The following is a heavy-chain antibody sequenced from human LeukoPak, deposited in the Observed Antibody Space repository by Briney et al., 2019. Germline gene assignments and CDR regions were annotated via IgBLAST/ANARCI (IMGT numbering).Heavy chain of an antibody. D-gene: IGHD7-27*01. Sequence: ASETLSLTCAVYGGSFSGYYWSWLRQPPGKGLEWIGEINHSGSTNYNPSLKSRVTISVDTSKNQFSLKLSSVTAADTAVYYCAGHPAELGYYFDYWGQGTLVTVSS. V-gene: IGHV4-34*01. J-gene: IGHJ4*02. CDR2: INHSGST. CDR1: GGSFSGYY. CDR3: AGHPAELGYYFDY.